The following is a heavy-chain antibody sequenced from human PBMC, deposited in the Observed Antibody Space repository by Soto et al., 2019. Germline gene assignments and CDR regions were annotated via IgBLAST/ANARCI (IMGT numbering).Heavy chain of an antibody. V-gene: IGHV4-39*01. J-gene: IGHJ1*01. CDR2: IYYSGST. Sequence: SETLSLTCTVSGGSISSSSYYWGWIRQPPGKGLEWIGSIYYSGSTYYNPSLKSRVTISVDTSKNQFSLKLSSVTAADTAVYYSAAPIPVAGTLYFQHWGHGTLVTVSS. CDR1: GGSISSSSYY. CDR3: AAPIPVAGTLYFQH. D-gene: IGHD6-19*01.